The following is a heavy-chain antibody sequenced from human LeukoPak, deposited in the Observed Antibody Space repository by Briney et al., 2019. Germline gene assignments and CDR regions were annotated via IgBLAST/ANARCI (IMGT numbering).Heavy chain of an antibody. J-gene: IGHJ4*02. D-gene: IGHD3-22*01. CDR3: ARGQLYYDSSGFDY. CDR1: GFTFSSYG. V-gene: IGHV3-23*01. CDR2: ISGSGGST. Sequence: NPGGSLRLSCAASGFTFSSYGMSWVRQAPGKGLEWVSAISGSGGSTYYADSVKGRFTISRDNSKNTLYLQMNSLRAEDTAVYYCARGQLYYDSSGFDYWGQGTLVTVSS.